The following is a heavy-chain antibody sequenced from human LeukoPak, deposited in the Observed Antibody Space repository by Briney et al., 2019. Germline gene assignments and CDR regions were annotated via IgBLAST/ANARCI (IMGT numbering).Heavy chain of an antibody. CDR3: ARGYSSSPIDY. D-gene: IGHD6-13*01. J-gene: IGHJ4*02. V-gene: IGHV1-69*01. CDR1: GGTFISYG. Sequence: SSVKVSCKASGGTFISYGISWVRQAHGQGLERMGGIIPIFGTANYAQNFQGRVTITADESTSTAYMELSSLRSEDTAVYYCARGYSSSPIDYWGQGTLVTVSS. CDR2: IIPIFGTA.